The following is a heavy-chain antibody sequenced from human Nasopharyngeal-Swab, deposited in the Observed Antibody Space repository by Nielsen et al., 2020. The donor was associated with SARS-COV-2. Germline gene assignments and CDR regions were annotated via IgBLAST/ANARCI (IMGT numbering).Heavy chain of an antibody. Sequence: GESLKISCAASGFTFSSYDMHWVRQATGKGLEWVSAIGTAGDTYYPGSVKGRFTIYRENAKNSLYLQMNSLRAGDTAVYYCSRERTDCSGGSCYSYGMDVWGQGTTVTVSS. CDR2: IGTAGDT. CDR3: SRERTDCSGGSCYSYGMDV. J-gene: IGHJ6*02. V-gene: IGHV3-13*01. D-gene: IGHD2-15*01. CDR1: GFTFSSYD.